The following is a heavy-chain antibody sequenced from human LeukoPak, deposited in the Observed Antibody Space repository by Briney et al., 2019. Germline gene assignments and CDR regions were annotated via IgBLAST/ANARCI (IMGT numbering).Heavy chain of an antibody. Sequence: SETLSLTCTVSGGSISSYYWSWIRQPPGKGLEWIGSIYYSGSTYYNPSLKSRVTISVGTSKNQFSLKLSPVTAADTAVYYCARESSGYYGSGSYYEYNWFDPWGQGTLVTVSS. D-gene: IGHD3-10*01. J-gene: IGHJ5*02. CDR1: GGSISSYY. CDR2: IYYSGST. CDR3: ARESSGYYGSGSYYEYNWFDP. V-gene: IGHV4-39*07.